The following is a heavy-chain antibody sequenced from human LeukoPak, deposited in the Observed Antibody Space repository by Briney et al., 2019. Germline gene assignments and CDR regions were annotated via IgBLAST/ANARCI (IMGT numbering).Heavy chain of an antibody. CDR3: ARARHDSTGYYRFDF. CDR1: GYSFTSYW. J-gene: IGHJ4*02. Sequence: GESLKISCKGSGYSFTSYWIGWVRQMPGIGLEWMGIIYPGDSDTRYSPSFEGQVTISADKSSSTAYLQWSSLKASDTAIYYCARARHDSTGYYRFDFWGQGTLLTVSS. V-gene: IGHV5-51*01. D-gene: IGHD3-22*01. CDR2: IYPGDSDT.